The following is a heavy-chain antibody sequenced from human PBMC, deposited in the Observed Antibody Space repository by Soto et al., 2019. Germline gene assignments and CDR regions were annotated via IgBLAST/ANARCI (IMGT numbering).Heavy chain of an antibody. CDR2: INAGNGNT. CDR3: ASSHIAAAPYGMDV. D-gene: IGHD6-13*01. CDR1: GYTFTSYA. V-gene: IGHV1-3*01. Sequence: QVQLVQSGAEVKKPGASVKVSCKASGYTFTSYAMHWVRQAPGQRLEWMGWINAGNGNTKYSQKFQGRVTLTRDTSASTADMELSSLRSEDTAVYYCASSHIAAAPYGMDVWGQGTTVTVSS. J-gene: IGHJ6*02.